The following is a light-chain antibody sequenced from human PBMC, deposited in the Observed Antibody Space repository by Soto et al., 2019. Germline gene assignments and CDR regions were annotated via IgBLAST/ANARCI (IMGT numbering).Light chain of an antibody. CDR3: QQYDGWPRT. V-gene: IGKV3-20*01. CDR1: QSVSSSY. Sequence: EIVLTQSPGTLSLSPGERATLSCRASQSVSSSYLAWYQQKPGQAPRLLIYDASNRATGIPARFSGSGSGTDFTLTISSLQSEDFAVYYCQQYDGWPRTFGQGTKVDIK. CDR2: DAS. J-gene: IGKJ1*01.